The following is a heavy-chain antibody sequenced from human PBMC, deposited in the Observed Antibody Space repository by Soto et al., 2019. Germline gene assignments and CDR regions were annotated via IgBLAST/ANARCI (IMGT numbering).Heavy chain of an antibody. Sequence: SETLSLTCTVSGGSIISYYWSWLRQPPGKGLEWIGYIYYSGSTNYNPSLKSRVTISVDTSKNQFSPKLSSVAAADTAVYYCAREYSYGLFDYWGQGTLVTVSS. J-gene: IGHJ4*02. CDR3: AREYSYGLFDY. D-gene: IGHD5-18*01. V-gene: IGHV4-59*01. CDR1: GGSIISYY. CDR2: IYYSGST.